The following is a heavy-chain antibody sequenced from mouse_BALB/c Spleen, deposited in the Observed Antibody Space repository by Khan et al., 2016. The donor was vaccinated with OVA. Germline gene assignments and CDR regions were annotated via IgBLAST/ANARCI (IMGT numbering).Heavy chain of an antibody. J-gene: IGHJ2*01. V-gene: IGHV5-6-3*01. CDR1: GFTFSSYG. Sequence: EVQLVESGGGLVQPGGSLKLSCAASGFTFSSYGMSWVRQTPDKRLELVATINSNGGSTYYPDSVTGGFTISRDNAKNTLYLQMSSLKSEDTAIYYCARMARTINWGQGTTLTVSS. CDR3: ARMARTIN. CDR2: INSNGGST.